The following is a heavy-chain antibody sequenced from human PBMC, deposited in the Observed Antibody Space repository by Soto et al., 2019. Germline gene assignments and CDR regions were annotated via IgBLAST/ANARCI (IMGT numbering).Heavy chain of an antibody. CDR2: INAGNGNT. J-gene: IGHJ5*02. Sequence: ASVKVSCKASGYTFTSYAMHWVRQAPGQRLEWMGWINAGNGNTKYSQKFQGRVTITRDTSASTAYMELSSLRSEDTAVYYCALNWARYRGHNWFDPWGQGTLVTVSS. CDR1: GYTFTSYA. CDR3: ALNWARYRGHNWFDP. D-gene: IGHD5-12*01. V-gene: IGHV1-3*01.